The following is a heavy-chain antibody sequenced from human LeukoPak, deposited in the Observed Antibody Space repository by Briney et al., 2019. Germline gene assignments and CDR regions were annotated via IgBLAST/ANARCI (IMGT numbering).Heavy chain of an antibody. CDR3: APGGGKTGPTLWSAP. V-gene: IGHV4-34*01. CDR1: GGSFSGYY. CDR2: INHSGST. D-gene: IGHD1-7*01. J-gene: IGHJ5*02. Sequence: SETLSLTCAVYGGSFSGYYWSWIRQPPGKGLEWIGQINHSGSTNYNPSLKSRVTISVDTSKNQFSLKLSTVTAADTAVYYCAPGGGKTGPTLWSAPGGKETRVTVSS.